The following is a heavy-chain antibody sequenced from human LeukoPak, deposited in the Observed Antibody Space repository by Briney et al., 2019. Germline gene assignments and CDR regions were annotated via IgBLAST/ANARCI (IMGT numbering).Heavy chain of an antibody. Sequence: PSETLSLTCTVSGGSISSYYWSWIRQPPGKGLEWIGYIYYSGSTNYNPPLKSRVTISVDTSKNQFSLKLSSVTAADTAVYYCARDWAMVRGPRPYYYMDVWGKGTTVSVSS. CDR1: GGSISSYY. CDR3: ARDWAMVRGPRPYYYMDV. V-gene: IGHV4-59*01. J-gene: IGHJ6*03. CDR2: IYYSGST. D-gene: IGHD3-10*01.